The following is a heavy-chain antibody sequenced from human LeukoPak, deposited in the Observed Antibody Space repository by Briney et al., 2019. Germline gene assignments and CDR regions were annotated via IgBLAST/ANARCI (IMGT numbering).Heavy chain of an antibody. Sequence: SETLSLTCAVYGGSFSGYYWSWIRQPPGKGLEWIGEINHSGSTNYNPSLKSRVTISVDTSRNQFSLKLSSVTAADTAVYYCASAIVVVPAARVRRAKYYFDYWGQGTLVTVSS. CDR2: INHSGST. CDR1: GGSFSGYY. D-gene: IGHD2-2*01. CDR3: ASAIVVVPAARVRRAKYYFDY. J-gene: IGHJ4*02. V-gene: IGHV4-34*01.